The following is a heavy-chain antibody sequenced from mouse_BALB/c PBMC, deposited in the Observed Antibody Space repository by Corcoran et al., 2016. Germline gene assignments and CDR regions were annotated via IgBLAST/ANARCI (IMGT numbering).Heavy chain of an antibody. CDR3: TRGDLYYGNYVDLAY. J-gene: IGHJ3*01. Sequence: EVQLQQSGPELVKPGASVKISCKTSGYTFTEYTMHWVKQSHGKSLEWIGGINPNNGGTNFNQKFKGKATVTVDKSSSTAYMEVRSLTSEDSAVYFCTRGDLYYGNYVDLAYWGQGTLVTVSA. CDR1: GYTFTEYT. D-gene: IGHD2-1*01. CDR2: INPNNGGT. V-gene: IGHV1-18*01.